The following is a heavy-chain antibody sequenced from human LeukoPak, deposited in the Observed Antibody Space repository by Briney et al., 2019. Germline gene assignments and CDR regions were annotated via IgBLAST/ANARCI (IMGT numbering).Heavy chain of an antibody. CDR1: GGSISSGGYS. Sequence: PSETLSLTCAVSGGSISSGGYSWSWIRQPPGKGLEWIGYIYHSGSTYYNPSLKSRVTISVDRSKNQFSLKLSSVTAADTAVYYCARLYHYALDRYFDYWGQGTLVTVSS. V-gene: IGHV4-30-2*01. CDR3: ARLYHYALDRYFDY. D-gene: IGHD3-16*01. CDR2: IYHSGST. J-gene: IGHJ4*02.